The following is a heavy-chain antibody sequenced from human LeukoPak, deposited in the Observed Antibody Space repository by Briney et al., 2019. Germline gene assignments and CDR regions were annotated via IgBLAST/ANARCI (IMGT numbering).Heavy chain of an antibody. V-gene: IGHV4-59*08. Sequence: SETLSLTCTVSGGSISSHYWSWIRQPPGKGLEWIGYIYYSGSTNYNPSLKSRVTISVDTSKNQFSLKLSSVTAADWAVYYCARVSYYYGSSGYLYCFDYWGQRTLVTVSS. CDR1: GGSISSHY. J-gene: IGHJ4*02. CDR3: ARVSYYYGSSGYLYCFDY. CDR2: IYYSGST. D-gene: IGHD3-22*01.